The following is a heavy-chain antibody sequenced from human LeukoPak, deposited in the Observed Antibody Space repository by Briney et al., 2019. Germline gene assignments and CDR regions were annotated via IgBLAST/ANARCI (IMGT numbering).Heavy chain of an antibody. J-gene: IGHJ5*02. D-gene: IGHD2-15*01. CDR3: ARKITVVVGWFDP. CDR1: GFTFGDYA. V-gene: IGHV3-7*01. Sequence: PGGSLRLSCTASGFTFGDYALSWVRQAPGKGLEWVANIKQDGSEKYYVDSVKGRFTISRDNAKNSLYLQMNSLRAEDTAVYYCARKITVVVGWFDPWGQGTLVTVSS. CDR2: IKQDGSEK.